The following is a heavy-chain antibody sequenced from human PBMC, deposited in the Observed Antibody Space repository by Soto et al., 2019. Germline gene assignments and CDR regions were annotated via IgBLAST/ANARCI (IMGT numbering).Heavy chain of an antibody. Sequence: ASVKVSCKTSGYTFTTYYIHWVRQAPGQGLEWMGIFNPSGGSTNYAQKFQGRVTTTRDTSASTAYMELSSLRSEDTAVYYCASSNIVAAPYGMDVWGQGTTVTVSS. CDR3: ASSNIVAAPYGMDV. CDR1: GYTFTTYY. J-gene: IGHJ6*02. CDR2: FNPSGGST. D-gene: IGHD6-13*01. V-gene: IGHV1-46*01.